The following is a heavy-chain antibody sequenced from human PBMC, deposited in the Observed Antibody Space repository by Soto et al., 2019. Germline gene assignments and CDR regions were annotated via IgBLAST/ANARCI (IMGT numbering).Heavy chain of an antibody. J-gene: IGHJ4*02. Sequence: VQLVESGGGVVQPGRSLRLSCAASGFTFSDYAMHLVRQTPGKGLEWVAVVSHDGRNTHYADSVKGRFTISRDSSKNTVSLEMTSLRAEDTAVYYCAKGGRQWLVTSDFNYWGQGSLVTVSS. CDR3: AKGGRQWLVTSDFNY. D-gene: IGHD6-19*01. CDR1: GFTFSDYA. CDR2: VSHDGRNT. V-gene: IGHV3-30*18.